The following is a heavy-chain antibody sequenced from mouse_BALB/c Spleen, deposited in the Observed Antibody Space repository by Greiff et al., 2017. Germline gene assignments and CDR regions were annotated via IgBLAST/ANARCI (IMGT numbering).Heavy chain of an antibody. J-gene: IGHJ4*01. D-gene: IGHD1-1*01. V-gene: IGHV1-9*01. Sequence: QVQLQQSGAELMKPGASVKISCKATGYTFSSYWIEWVKQRPGHGLEWIGEILPGSGSTNYNEKFKGKATFTADTSSNTAYMQLSSLTSEDSAVYYCASGPYYYGSRHYYAMDYWGQGTSVTVSS. CDR2: ILPGSGST. CDR3: ASGPYYYGSRHYYAMDY. CDR1: GYTFSSYW.